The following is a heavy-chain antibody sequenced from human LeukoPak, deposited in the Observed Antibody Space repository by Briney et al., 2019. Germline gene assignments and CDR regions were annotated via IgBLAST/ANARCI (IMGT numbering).Heavy chain of an antibody. J-gene: IGHJ4*02. CDR2: INQSGST. CDR3: ATMGSGSYFNY. V-gene: IGHV4-39*07. CDR1: GGSVSSGSYY. Sequence: PSETLSLTCTVSGGSVSSGSYYWSWIRQSPGKGLEWIGEINQSGSTQYNPSLKSRVTISVDTSKNQFSLKLSSVTAADTAVYYCATMGSGSYFNYWGQGSLVTVSS. D-gene: IGHD1-26*01.